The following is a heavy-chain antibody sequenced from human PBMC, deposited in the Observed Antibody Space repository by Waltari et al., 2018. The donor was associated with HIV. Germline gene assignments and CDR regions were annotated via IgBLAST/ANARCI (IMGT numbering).Heavy chain of an antibody. D-gene: IGHD3-10*01. CDR3: AKLRSGSYDWFDP. V-gene: IGHV5-10-1*01. J-gene: IGHJ5*02. CDR1: GYSFTSYW. CDR2: IEPRDSYT. Sequence: EVQLVQSGAEVKKPGESLRISCKGSGYSFTSYWISWVRQMPGKGLAWVGGIEPRDSYTNDSPSSQGHVTISADKSIGTAYHQWHSLQASDTVMYYCAKLRSGSYDWFDPWGHGTLVTVSS.